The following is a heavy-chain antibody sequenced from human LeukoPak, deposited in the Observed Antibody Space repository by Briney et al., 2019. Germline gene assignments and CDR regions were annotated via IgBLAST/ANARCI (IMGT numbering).Heavy chain of an antibody. Sequence: ASVKVSCKASGGTFSSYTISWVRQAPGQGLEWMGRIIPILGIANYAQKFQGRVTITADKSTSTAYMELSSLRSEDTAVYYCARDRGSSYGMDVWGQGTTVTVSS. CDR1: GGTFSSYT. J-gene: IGHJ6*02. D-gene: IGHD6-13*01. CDR2: IIPILGIA. CDR3: ARDRGSSYGMDV. V-gene: IGHV1-69*04.